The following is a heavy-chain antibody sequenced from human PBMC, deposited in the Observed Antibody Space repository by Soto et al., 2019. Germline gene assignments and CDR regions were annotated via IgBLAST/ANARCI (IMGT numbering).Heavy chain of an antibody. CDR1: GFIFSGSA. D-gene: IGHD6-19*01. CDR3: VRQWLVVSPLDH. V-gene: IGHV3-73*02. J-gene: IGHJ4*02. CDR2: IGRKANNYAT. Sequence: EVHLVQSGGGLVQPGGSLKLSCAASGFIFSGSAMHWVRQASGKGLEWVGRIGRKANNYATEYAASVEGRFTISRDESKTTTFLLMNSLKSEDTAVYFGVRQWLVVSPLDHWGQGTLVTVSS.